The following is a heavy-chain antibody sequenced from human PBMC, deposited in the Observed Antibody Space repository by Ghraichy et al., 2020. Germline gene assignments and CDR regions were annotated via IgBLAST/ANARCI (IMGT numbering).Heavy chain of an antibody. V-gene: IGHV3-30-3*01. J-gene: IGHJ6*02. CDR3: ARDIKSSSWSYYYYAMDV. CDR1: GFTFSTYS. D-gene: IGHD6-13*01. Sequence: GGSLRLSCAASGFTFSTYSMHWVRQAPGKGLDWVAVTSPDGNSKYYAASVKGRFTISRDNSKNTLHLQMNILRAEDTAVYYCARDIKSSSWSYYYYAMDVWGQGTTVTVSS. CDR2: TSPDGNSK.